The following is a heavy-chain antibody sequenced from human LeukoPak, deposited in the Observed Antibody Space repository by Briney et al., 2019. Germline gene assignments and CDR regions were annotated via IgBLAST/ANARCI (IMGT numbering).Heavy chain of an antibody. J-gene: IGHJ6*03. CDR1: GYSISSGYY. V-gene: IGHV4-38-2*02. D-gene: IGHD3-3*02. CDR2: IYHSGST. Sequence: SETLSLTCTVSGYSISSGYYWGWIRQPPGKGLEWIGSIYHSGSTYYNPSLKSRVTISVDTSKNQFSLKLSSVTAADTAVYYCARAFYPGYYSYMAVWGKGTTVTVSS. CDR3: ARAFYPGYYSYMAV.